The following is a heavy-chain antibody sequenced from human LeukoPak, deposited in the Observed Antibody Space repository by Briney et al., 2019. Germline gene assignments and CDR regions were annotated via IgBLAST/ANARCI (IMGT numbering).Heavy chain of an antibody. CDR2: INHSGST. CDR1: GGSISSYY. D-gene: IGHD3-10*01. V-gene: IGHV4-34*01. Sequence: SETLSLTCTVSGGSISSYYWSWIRQPPGKGLEWIGEINHSGSTNYNPSLKSRVTISVDTSKNQFSLKLSSVTAADTAVYYCARGGKKITMVRGVHAFDIWGQGTMVTVSS. CDR3: ARGGKKITMVRGVHAFDI. J-gene: IGHJ3*02.